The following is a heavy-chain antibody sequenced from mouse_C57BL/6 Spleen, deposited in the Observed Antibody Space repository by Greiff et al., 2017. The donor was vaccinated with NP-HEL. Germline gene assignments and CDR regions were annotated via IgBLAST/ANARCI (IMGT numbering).Heavy chain of an antibody. Sequence: QVQLKESGAELAKPGASVKLSCKASGYTFTSYWMHWVKQRPGQGLEWIGYINPSSGYTKYNQKFKDKATLTADKSSSTAYMQLSSLTYEDSAVYYCAIAPYSNYAMDYWGQGTSVTVSS. CDR3: AIAPYSNYAMDY. D-gene: IGHD2-5*01. V-gene: IGHV1-7*01. J-gene: IGHJ4*01. CDR1: GYTFTSYW. CDR2: INPSSGYT.